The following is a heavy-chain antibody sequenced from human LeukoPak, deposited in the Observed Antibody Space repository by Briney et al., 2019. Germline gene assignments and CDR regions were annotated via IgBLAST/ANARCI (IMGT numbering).Heavy chain of an antibody. Sequence: GGSLRLSCVVTGVTLTTYTMYWVRQAPGKGLEWVAIISYDENNKYYADSVKGRFTISRDNNKDTVFLQMNNLRSEDTALYYCARIGFSATTSSYWGRGTRVIVSS. CDR1: GVTLTTYT. D-gene: IGHD2/OR15-2a*01. V-gene: IGHV3-30-3*01. CDR2: ISYDENNK. J-gene: IGHJ4*02. CDR3: ARIGFSATTSSY.